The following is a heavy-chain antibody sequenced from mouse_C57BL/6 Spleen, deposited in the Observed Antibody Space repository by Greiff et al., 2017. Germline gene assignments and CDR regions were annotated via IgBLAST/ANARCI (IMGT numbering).Heavy chain of an antibody. CDR3: AILTSRRDFDV. J-gene: IGHJ1*03. CDR2: IHPSDSDT. V-gene: IGHV1-74*01. Sequence: QVQLQQPGAELVKPGASVKVSCKASGYTFTSYWMHWVKQRPGQGLEWIGRIHPSDSDTNYNQKFKGKATLTVDKSSSTAYMQLSSLTSEDSAAYYCAILTSRRDFDVWGTGTTVTVSS. CDR1: GYTFTSYW.